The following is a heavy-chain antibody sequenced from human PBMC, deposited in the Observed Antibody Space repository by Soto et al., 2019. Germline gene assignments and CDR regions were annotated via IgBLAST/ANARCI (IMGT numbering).Heavy chain of an antibody. CDR1: GGSISSGGYY. V-gene: IGHV4-31*03. Sequence: SETLSLTCTVSGGSISSGGYYWSWIRQHPGKGLEWIGYIYYSGSTYYNPSLKSRVTISVDTSKNQFSLKLSSVTAADTAVYYCARADYGDSDAFDIWGQGTMVTVSS. CDR2: IYYSGST. J-gene: IGHJ3*02. D-gene: IGHD4-17*01. CDR3: ARADYGDSDAFDI.